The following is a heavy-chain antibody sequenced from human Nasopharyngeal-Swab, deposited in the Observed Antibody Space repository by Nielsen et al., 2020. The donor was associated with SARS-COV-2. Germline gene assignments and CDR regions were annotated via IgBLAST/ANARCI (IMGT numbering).Heavy chain of an antibody. D-gene: IGHD2-21*01. V-gene: IGHV3-23*01. CDR3: AKPLAYCGGDCYWGDAFDI. Sequence: GGSLRLSCAASGFTFSSYAMSWVRQAPGKGLEWVSAISGSGGSTYYADSVKGRFTISRDNSKNTLYLQMNSLRAEETAVYYCAKPLAYCGGDCYWGDAFDIWGQGTMVTVSS. CDR2: ISGSGGST. CDR1: GFTFSSYA. J-gene: IGHJ3*02.